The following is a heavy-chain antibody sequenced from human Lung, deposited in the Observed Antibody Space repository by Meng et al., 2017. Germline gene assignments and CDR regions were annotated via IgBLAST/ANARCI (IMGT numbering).Heavy chain of an antibody. V-gene: IGHV3-7*04. CDR3: ARGIVGAITYYFDY. Sequence: GESLKISCAASGFTFSSYWMSWVRQAPGKGLEWVANINQDGSEKYYVYSVKGRFTISRDNAKNSLYLQMKSLRAEDTAVYYCARGIVGAITYYFDYWGQGTLVTVSS. D-gene: IGHD1-26*01. CDR2: INQDGSEK. CDR1: GFTFSSYW. J-gene: IGHJ4*02.